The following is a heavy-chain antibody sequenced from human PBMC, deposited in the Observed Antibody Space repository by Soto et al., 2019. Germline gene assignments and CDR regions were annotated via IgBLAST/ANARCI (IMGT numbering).Heavy chain of an antibody. J-gene: IGHJ4*02. V-gene: IGHV4-61*01. Sequence: QVQLQESGPGLVKPSETLSLTCTVSGGSVRSGRYYWSWIRRPQGKGLEWIGYIYYSGSTKHNPSLKSRVTISVDTSKNQFSLKLSSMTAADTAVYYCARSGSGSGWFGGRGTLVTVSS. CDR3: ARSGSGSGWF. CDR1: GGSVRSGRYY. CDR2: IYYSGST. D-gene: IGHD6-19*01.